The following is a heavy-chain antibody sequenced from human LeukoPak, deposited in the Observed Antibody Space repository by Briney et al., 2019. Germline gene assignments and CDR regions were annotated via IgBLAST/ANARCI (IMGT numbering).Heavy chain of an antibody. J-gene: IGHJ5*02. Sequence: GGSLRLPCAASGFSFRSYSMSWVRQAPGKRLEWVSSLSRSSTYVYYAASVKGRFTISRDNAKKSLFLEMNSLRAEDTAVYYCARDREASDDFNWFDPWGQGTLVTVSS. D-gene: IGHD3/OR15-3a*01. CDR1: GFSFRSYS. CDR3: ARDREASDDFNWFDP. V-gene: IGHV3-21*01. CDR2: LSRSSTYV.